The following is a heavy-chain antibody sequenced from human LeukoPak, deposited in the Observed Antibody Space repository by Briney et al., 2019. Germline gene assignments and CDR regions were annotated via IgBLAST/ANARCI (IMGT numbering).Heavy chain of an antibody. D-gene: IGHD6-6*01. Sequence: GGSLRLSCAASGFTFSSYAMNWVRQAPGKGLEWVSGISADGDYTYYADSVKGRFTISRDNSKNTLYLQMNSLRAADTAVYYCAREGSIAAPDPFDYWGQGTLVTVSS. CDR1: GFTFSSYA. J-gene: IGHJ4*02. CDR2: ISADGDYT. V-gene: IGHV3-23*01. CDR3: AREGSIAAPDPFDY.